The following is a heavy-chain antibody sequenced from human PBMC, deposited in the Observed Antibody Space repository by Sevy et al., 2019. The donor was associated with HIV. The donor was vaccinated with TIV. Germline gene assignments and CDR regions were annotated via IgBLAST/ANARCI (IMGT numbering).Heavy chain of an antibody. D-gene: IGHD4-17*01. V-gene: IGHV1-24*01. Sequence: ASVKVSCKVSGYTLTELSMHWVRQAPGKGLEWMGGFDPEDGETIYAQKFQGRVTMTEDTSTDTAYMELGSLRSEDTAVYYCATHSTVTTSGRYYGMDVWGQGTTVTVSS. CDR3: ATHSTVTTSGRYYGMDV. J-gene: IGHJ6*02. CDR2: FDPEDGET. CDR1: GYTLTELS.